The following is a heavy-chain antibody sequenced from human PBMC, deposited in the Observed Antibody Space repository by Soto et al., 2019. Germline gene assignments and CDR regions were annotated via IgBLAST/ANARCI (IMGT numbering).Heavy chain of an antibody. J-gene: IGHJ5*02. Sequence: ASVKLSCKASGYTFTDYGISWGRQAPGQGLEWMGWISNYNGNTNYAQNLQGRVTMTTDTSTSTVYMELRSLRSDDTAVYYCARDPGGNWFDPWGQGTLVTVSS. CDR3: ARDPGGNWFDP. V-gene: IGHV1-18*01. CDR2: ISNYNGNT. D-gene: IGHD3-16*01. CDR1: GYTFTDYG.